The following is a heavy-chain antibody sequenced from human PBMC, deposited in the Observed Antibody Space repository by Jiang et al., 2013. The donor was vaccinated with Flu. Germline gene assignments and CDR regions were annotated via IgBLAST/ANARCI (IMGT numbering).Heavy chain of an antibody. CDR3: AREEVTPGYYYYGMDV. CDR2: INPSGGST. V-gene: IGHV1-46*01. D-gene: IGHD4-23*01. J-gene: IGHJ6*02. Sequence: LEWMGIINPSGGSTSYAQKFQGRVTMTRDTSTSTVYMELSSLRSEDTAVYYCAREEVTPGYYYYGMDVWGQGTTVTVSS.